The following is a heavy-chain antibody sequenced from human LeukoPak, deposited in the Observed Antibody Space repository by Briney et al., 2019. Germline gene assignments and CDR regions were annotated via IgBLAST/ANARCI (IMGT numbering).Heavy chain of an antibody. CDR1: GYTFTSYY. V-gene: IGHV1-46*01. J-gene: IGHJ4*02. CDR3: ARYSDWYDGALDY. CDR2: INPRGGST. Sequence: GASVKVSCKASGYTFTSYYMHWVRQAPGQGLEWMGIINPRGGSTTYAQKFQDRVTMTRDTSTSTVYMEVTSLTSEDTAVYYCARYSDWYDGALDYWGQGTLVTVSS. D-gene: IGHD6-19*01.